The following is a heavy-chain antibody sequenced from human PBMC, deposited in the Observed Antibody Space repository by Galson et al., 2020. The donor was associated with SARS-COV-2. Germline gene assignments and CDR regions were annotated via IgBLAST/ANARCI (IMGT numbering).Heavy chain of an antibody. CDR1: GFTFSSYT. Sequence: PGGSLRLSCAASGFTFSSYTMHWVRQAPGKGLEWVAVISYDGTNKYYAGSVKGRFTISRDNSKNSLNLQMNSLRAEATAVYYCARGPTGSYYDYFDYWGQGTLVTVSS. D-gene: IGHD1-26*01. V-gene: IGHV3-30-3*01. J-gene: IGHJ4*02. CDR3: ARGPTGSYYDYFDY. CDR2: ISYDGTNK.